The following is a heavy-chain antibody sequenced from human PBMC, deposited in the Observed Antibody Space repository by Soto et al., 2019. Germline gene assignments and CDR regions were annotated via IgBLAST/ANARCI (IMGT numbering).Heavy chain of an antibody. J-gene: IGHJ3*02. CDR1: GYTFTGYY. D-gene: IGHD6-6*01. CDR3: IGQLGTDAFEI. Sequence: GASVKVSCKASGYTFTGYYLHWVRRAPGQGLEWMGGIIPIFGTANYAQKFQGRVAITADKSTSTAYMELSSLRSEDTAVYYCIGQLGTDAFEIWGQGTMVTVSS. CDR2: IIPIFGTA. V-gene: IGHV1-69*06.